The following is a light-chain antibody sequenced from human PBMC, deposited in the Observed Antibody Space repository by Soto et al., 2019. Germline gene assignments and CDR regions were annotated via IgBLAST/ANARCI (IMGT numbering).Light chain of an antibody. V-gene: IGKV1-5*03. CDR2: KAS. Sequence: DIQMTQSPSTLSSSVGDIVTITCRASQSINSWLAWYQQKPGKAPNLLIYKASNLQSGVPSRFSGSGSGTEFSLTISSLQPDDFATYSCQQCNSYPITFGQGTRLEIK. CDR3: QQCNSYPIT. J-gene: IGKJ5*01. CDR1: QSINSW.